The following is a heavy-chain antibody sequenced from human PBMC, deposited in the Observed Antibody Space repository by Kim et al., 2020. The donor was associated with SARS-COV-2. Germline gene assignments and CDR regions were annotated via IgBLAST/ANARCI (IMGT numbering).Heavy chain of an antibody. D-gene: IGHD6-13*01. V-gene: IGHV3-33*06. J-gene: IGHJ5*02. Sequence: SNKYYADSVKGRFTISRDNSKNTLYLQMNSLRAEDTAVYYCAKDAAAAVTWGQGTLVTVSS. CDR3: AKDAAAAVT. CDR2: SNK.